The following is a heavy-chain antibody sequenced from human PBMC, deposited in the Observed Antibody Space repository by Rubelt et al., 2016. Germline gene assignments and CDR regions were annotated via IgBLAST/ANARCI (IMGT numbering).Heavy chain of an antibody. CDR2: ISAYNGNT. V-gene: IGHV1-18*01. CDR3: AIDLPTSGDWNYSMEVDY. J-gene: IGHJ4*02. CDR1: GYTFPSYG. Sequence: QVQLVQSGAEVKKPGASVKVSCKASGYTFPSYGISWVRQAPGQGLQWMGWISAYNGNTHDAQTLQGRLTRTTDTSTSTAYMELRSLRSEDTGVYYWAIDLPTSGDWNYSMEVDYWGQGTLVTVSS. D-gene: IGHD1-7*01.